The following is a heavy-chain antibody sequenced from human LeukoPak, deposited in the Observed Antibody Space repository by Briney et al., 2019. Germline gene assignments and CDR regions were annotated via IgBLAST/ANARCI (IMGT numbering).Heavy chain of an antibody. D-gene: IGHD5-18*01. CDR2: IIPILGIA. J-gene: IGHJ5*02. V-gene: IGHV1-69*04. CDR1: GGTFSSYA. Sequence: GASVKVSCKASGGTFSSYAISWVRQAPGQGLEWMGRIIPILGIANYAQKFQGRVTITADKSTNTAYMELSSLRSEDTAVYYCARKSHTAMVTGYATWGQGTLVTVSS. CDR3: ARKSHTAMVTGYAT.